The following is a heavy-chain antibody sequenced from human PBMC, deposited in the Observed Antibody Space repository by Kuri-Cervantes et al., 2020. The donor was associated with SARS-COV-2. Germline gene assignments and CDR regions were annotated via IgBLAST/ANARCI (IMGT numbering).Heavy chain of an antibody. D-gene: IGHD2-2*02. Sequence: SVKVSCKASGGTFSSYAISWVRQAPGQGLEWMGGIIPIFGTANYAQKFQGRVTITTDESTSTAYMELSSLRSEDTAVYYCARDRCSSTSCYRLVGDLDYWGQGTLVTVSS. CDR2: IIPIFGTA. V-gene: IGHV1-69*05. CDR3: ARDRCSSTSCYRLVGDLDY. J-gene: IGHJ4*02. CDR1: GGTFSSYA.